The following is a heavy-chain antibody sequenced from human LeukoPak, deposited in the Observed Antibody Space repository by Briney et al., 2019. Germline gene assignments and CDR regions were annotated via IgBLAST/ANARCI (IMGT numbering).Heavy chain of an antibody. CDR2: ISYNGNNK. D-gene: IGHD3-10*01. V-gene: IGHV3-30-3*01. CDR1: GFTFSSYA. Sequence: GRSLRLSCAASGFTFSSYAIHWVRQAPGKGLEWVAIISYNGNNKYYADSVKGRFTISRDNSKNTLYLQMNSLRPEDTAVYYCARESGGIDYWGQGTLVTVSS. J-gene: IGHJ4*02. CDR3: ARESGGIDY.